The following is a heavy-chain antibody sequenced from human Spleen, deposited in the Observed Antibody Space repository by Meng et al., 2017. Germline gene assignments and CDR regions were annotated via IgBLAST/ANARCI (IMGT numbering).Heavy chain of an antibody. D-gene: IGHD3-9*01. CDR3: AREVRSEYDILTGYYRYGMDV. J-gene: IGHJ6*02. CDR1: GFTFSSYE. V-gene: IGHV3-48*03. Sequence: GESLKISCAASGFTFSSYEMNWVRQAPGKGLEWASYISSSGTTIYYADSVKGRFTISRDNAKNSLYLQMNSLRAEDTAVYYCAREVRSEYDILTGYYRYGMDVWGQGTTVTVSS. CDR2: ISSSGTTI.